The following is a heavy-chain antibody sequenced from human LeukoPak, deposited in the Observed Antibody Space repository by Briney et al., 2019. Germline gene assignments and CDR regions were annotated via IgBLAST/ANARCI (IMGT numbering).Heavy chain of an antibody. CDR1: GGSISSYY. Sequence: SETLTLTCTVSGGSISSYYWSWIRQPPGKGLEWIGYIYYSGSTNYNPSLKSRVTISVDTSKNQFSLKLSSVTAADTAVYYCASAIFGVVSPDAFDIWGQGTMVTVSS. CDR2: IYYSGST. D-gene: IGHD3-3*01. J-gene: IGHJ3*02. V-gene: IGHV4-59*01. CDR3: ASAIFGVVSPDAFDI.